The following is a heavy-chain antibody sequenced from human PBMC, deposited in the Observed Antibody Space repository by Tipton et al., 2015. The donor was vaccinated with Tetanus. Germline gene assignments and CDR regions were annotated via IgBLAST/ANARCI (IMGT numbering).Heavy chain of an antibody. Sequence: TLSLTCSVSGGSISRGGYHWNWIRQHPGKGLECIGYMFHSGTTYYNPSLKSRATISEDTAKNQFSLKLTSVTAADTAVYYCAKDIGSGLFASLDYWGQGTLVTVSS. CDR2: MFHSGTT. CDR1: GGSISRGGYH. J-gene: IGHJ4*02. D-gene: IGHD6-19*01. V-gene: IGHV4-30-2*05. CDR3: AKDIGSGLFASLDY.